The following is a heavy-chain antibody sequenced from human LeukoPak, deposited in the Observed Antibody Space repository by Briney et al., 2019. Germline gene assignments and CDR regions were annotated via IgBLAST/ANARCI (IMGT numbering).Heavy chain of an antibody. J-gene: IGHJ4*02. Sequence: GGSLRLSCAASGFTFRNYWMHCVRQAPGKGLVWVSSIEGDGSRTNYADSVKGRFTISRDNAENTLYLQMNSLRAEDTAVYFCARATSGTSYKCCGQGTLVTVSS. CDR3: ARATSGTSYKC. CDR1: GFTFRNYW. D-gene: IGHD1-26*01. V-gene: IGHV3-74*01. CDR2: IEGDGSRT.